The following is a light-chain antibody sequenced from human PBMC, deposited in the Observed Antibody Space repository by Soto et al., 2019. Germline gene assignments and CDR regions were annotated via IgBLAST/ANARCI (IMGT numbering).Light chain of an antibody. CDR3: QQYNNWPLT. J-gene: IGKJ4*01. CDR2: GAS. V-gene: IGKV3-15*01. Sequence: EIVLTQSPATLSVAPGERATLSCRASQSVSSDLAWFQQKPGQAPRLLMYGASTRATGIPARFSGRGSGTEFTLTISSLQSEDFALYHCQQYNNWPLTFGVGTKVEIK. CDR1: QSVSSD.